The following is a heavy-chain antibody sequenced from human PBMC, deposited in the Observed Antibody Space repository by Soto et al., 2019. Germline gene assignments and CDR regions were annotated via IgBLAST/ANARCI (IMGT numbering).Heavy chain of an antibody. V-gene: IGHV3-30-3*01. D-gene: IGHD2-21*02. CDR2: ISYDGSNK. CDR3: ARVPRPYCGGDCYSVAFDY. CDR1: GFTFSSYA. J-gene: IGHJ4*02. Sequence: GGSLRLSCAASGFTFSSYAMHWVRQAPGKGLEWVAVISYDGSNKYYADSVKGRFTISRDNSKNTLYLQMNSLRAEDTAVYYCARVPRPYCGGDCYSVAFDYWGQGTLVTVSS.